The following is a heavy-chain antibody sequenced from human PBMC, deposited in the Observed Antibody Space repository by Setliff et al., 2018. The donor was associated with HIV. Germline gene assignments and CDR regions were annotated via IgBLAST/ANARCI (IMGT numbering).Heavy chain of an antibody. Sequence: SETLSLTCPVSGGSISSSTYYWGWIRQPPGKGLEWIASIYQSGSTYYNPSLKSRVIISIDTSKNQFSLKLSSVTAADTAVYYCAILRGYSYGYFFDYWGQGMLVTVSS. J-gene: IGHJ4*02. CDR3: AILRGYSYGYFFDY. D-gene: IGHD5-18*01. CDR2: IYQSGST. V-gene: IGHV4-39*07. CDR1: GGSISSSTYY.